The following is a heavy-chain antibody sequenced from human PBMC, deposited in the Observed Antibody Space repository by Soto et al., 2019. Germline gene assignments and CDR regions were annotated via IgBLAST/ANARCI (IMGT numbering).Heavy chain of an antibody. CDR3: ARDPKTSGGQHWAFNYFDS. CDR2: ISYDGTNK. CDR1: GFSFSISP. V-gene: IGHV3-30-3*01. Sequence: GGSLRLSCAASGFSFSISPMHWVRQAAGKGPEWVALISYDGTNKFYADSVKGRFTISRDNSKSTLYLQVDSLRPEDAAVYYCARDPKTSGGQHWAFNYFDSWGQGTLVTVS. J-gene: IGHJ4*02. D-gene: IGHD7-27*01.